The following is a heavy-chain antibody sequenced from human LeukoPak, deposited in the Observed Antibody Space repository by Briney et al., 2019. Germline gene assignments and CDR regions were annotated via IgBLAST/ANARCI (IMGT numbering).Heavy chain of an antibody. V-gene: IGHV1-18*01. CDR1: GYAFTSHG. Sequence: ASVKVSCKASGYAFTSHGISWVRQAPGQRLEWMGWINTYNGHTNYEQRLQDRVTMSRDPSTSTSYMELGSLRSDDTAVYYCVRDIYYYDRSDPKIVPDNWGQGTLVTVSS. CDR2: INTYNGHT. D-gene: IGHD3-22*01. CDR3: VRDIYYYDRSDPKIVPDN. J-gene: IGHJ4*02.